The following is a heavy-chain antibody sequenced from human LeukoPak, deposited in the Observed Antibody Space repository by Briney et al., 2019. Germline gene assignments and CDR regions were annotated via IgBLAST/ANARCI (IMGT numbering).Heavy chain of an antibody. CDR1: GYTFTGYY. J-gene: IGHJ4*02. CDR3: ARSLDITAGGTFDS. Sequence: VASVKVSCKASGYTFTGYYMHWVRQAPGQGLEWMGWINPNSVGTKYAQNFQGRVTMTKDTSISTAYMELSRLRSDDTAVYYCARSLDITAGGTFDSWGQGTLVTVSS. CDR2: INPNSVGT. D-gene: IGHD3-16*01. V-gene: IGHV1-2*02.